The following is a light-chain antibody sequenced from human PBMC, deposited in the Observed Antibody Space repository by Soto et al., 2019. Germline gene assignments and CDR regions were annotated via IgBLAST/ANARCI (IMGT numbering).Light chain of an antibody. Sequence: QSVLTQPASVSGSPGQSITISCTGTSSDVGGYNHVAWYQQYPGKAPKLIIFGVSDRPSGISNRFSGSKSANTASLSISGLQAEDEADYYCSSYKRGATLVFGGGTKLTVL. CDR1: SSDVGGYNH. V-gene: IGLV2-14*01. CDR2: GVS. CDR3: SSYKRGATLV. J-gene: IGLJ2*01.